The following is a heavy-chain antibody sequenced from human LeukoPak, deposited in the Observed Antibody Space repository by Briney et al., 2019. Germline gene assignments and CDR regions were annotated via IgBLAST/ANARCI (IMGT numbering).Heavy chain of an antibody. V-gene: IGHV3-30-3*01. CDR1: GFTFSSYA. Sequence: GGSLRLSCAASGFTFSSYAMHWVRQAPGKGLEWVAVISYDGSNKYYADSVRGRFTISRDNSKNTLYLQMNSLRAEDTAVYYCARDLLGGFPYSSCWTFDYWGQGTLVTVSS. D-gene: IGHD6-13*01. J-gene: IGHJ4*02. CDR3: ARDLLGGFPYSSCWTFDY. CDR2: ISYDGSNK.